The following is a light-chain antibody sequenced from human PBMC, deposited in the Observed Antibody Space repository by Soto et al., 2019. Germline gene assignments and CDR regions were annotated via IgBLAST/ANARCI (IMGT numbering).Light chain of an antibody. Sequence: EIVLTQSPGTLSLSPGERATLSCRARQSVSSSYLAWYQQKPGQAPRLLIYGASSRPTGIPDRFSGSGSGTGFTLTISRLEPGDFAVYYCQQFDTSPPSTFGQGTRLEIK. V-gene: IGKV3-20*01. CDR1: QSVSSSY. CDR3: QQFDTSPPST. J-gene: IGKJ5*01. CDR2: GAS.